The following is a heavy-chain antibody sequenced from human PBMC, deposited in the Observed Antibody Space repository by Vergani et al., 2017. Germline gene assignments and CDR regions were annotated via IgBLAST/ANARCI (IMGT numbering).Heavy chain of an antibody. V-gene: IGHV3-48*01. CDR2: ISSSSAAI. J-gene: IGHJ5*02. D-gene: IGHD2-2*01. CDR1: GFTFRPYT. Sequence: EVQLVESGGGLVQPGGSLRLSCVASGFTFRPYTMNWVRQGPGKGLEWLSYISSSSAAINYADSVKGRFTISRDNAKNSLYLQMNSLRAEDTAVYYCAKDRLVVPAAHNWFDPWGQGTLVTVSS. CDR3: AKDRLVVPAAHNWFDP.